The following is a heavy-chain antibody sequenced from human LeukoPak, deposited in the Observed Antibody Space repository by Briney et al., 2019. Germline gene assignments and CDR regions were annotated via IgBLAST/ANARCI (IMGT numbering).Heavy chain of an antibody. CDR2: MSAEGTGT. CDR3: TRVETGRSGLMDV. V-gene: IGHV3-74*01. Sequence: GGSLRLSCAASGFSLNGYWMLWVRQVPGKGLVWVARMSAEGTGTTYADSVKGRFAISRDNSKNTLYLQMNSLTDEDAAVYYCTRVETGRSGLMDVWGRGTTVTVSS. D-gene: IGHD2-8*02. J-gene: IGHJ6*02. CDR1: GFSLNGYW.